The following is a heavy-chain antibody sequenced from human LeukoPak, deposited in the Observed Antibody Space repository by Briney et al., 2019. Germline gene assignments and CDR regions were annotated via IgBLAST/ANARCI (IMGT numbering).Heavy chain of an antibody. Sequence: GGSLRLSCAASGFTFSSYVMNWLRQAPGEGLEWVPTISGSDGRTFYADSVKGRFTISRDNSKNTVYLQMNSLRAADTAVYYCAKVRRSDFNMNFDSWGQGTPVTVSS. CDR1: GFTFSSYV. CDR3: AKVRRSDFNMNFDS. J-gene: IGHJ4*02. V-gene: IGHV3-23*01. D-gene: IGHD2-15*01. CDR2: ISGSDGRT.